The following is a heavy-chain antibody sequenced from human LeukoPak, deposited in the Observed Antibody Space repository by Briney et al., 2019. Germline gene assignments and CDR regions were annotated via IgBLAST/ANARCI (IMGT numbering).Heavy chain of an antibody. D-gene: IGHD3-3*01. Sequence: KPSETLSLTCTVSGGSISSSSYYWGWIRQPRGKGLEWIGSIYYSGSTYYNPSLKSRVTISVDTSKNQFSLKLSSVTAADTAVYYCAVGMSGPMESDYWGQGTLVTVSS. CDR3: AVGMSGPMESDY. V-gene: IGHV4-39*01. CDR2: IYYSGST. CDR1: GGSISSSSYY. J-gene: IGHJ4*02.